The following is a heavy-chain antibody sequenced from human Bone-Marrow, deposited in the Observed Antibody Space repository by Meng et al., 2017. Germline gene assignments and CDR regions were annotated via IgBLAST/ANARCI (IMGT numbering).Heavy chain of an antibody. CDR3: ARGPTTMAHDFDY. D-gene: IGHD4-11*01. CDR2: INHSGST. Sequence: GPCQVKPSGTLSLPCVVSGGSSSSIDWWSGVRQPPGKGLEWIGEINHSGSTNYNPSLESRATISVDTSQNNLSLKLSSVTAADSAVYYCARGPTTMAHDFDYWGQGTLVTVSS. CDR1: GGSSSSIDW. J-gene: IGHJ4*02. V-gene: IGHV4-4*02.